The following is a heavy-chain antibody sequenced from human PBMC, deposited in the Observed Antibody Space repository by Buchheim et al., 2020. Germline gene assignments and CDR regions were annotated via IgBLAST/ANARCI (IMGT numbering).Heavy chain of an antibody. CDR2: INHSGST. V-gene: IGHV4-34*01. D-gene: IGHD6-19*01. Sequence: QVQLQQWGAGLLKPSETLSLTCAVYGGSFSGYYWSWIRQPPGKGLEWIGEINHSGSTNYNPSLKSRVTISVDTSKNKFSLKLSSVTAADTAVYYCARGLPSGWGLIDYWGQGTL. CDR1: GGSFSGYY. CDR3: ARGLPSGWGLIDY. J-gene: IGHJ4*02.